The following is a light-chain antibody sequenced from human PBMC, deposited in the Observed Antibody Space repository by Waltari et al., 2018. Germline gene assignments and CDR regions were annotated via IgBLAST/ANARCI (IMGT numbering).Light chain of an antibody. V-gene: IGKV3-15*01. CDR3: QQYNNWPPWT. Sequence: EIVMTQSPATLSVSPGERATLSCRASQSVSSNLAWYQQKPGQAPRLLIYGASTRVTGIPARFSGSGSGTEFTLTISSLQSEDFAVYYCQQYNNWPPWTLGQGTKVESK. CDR2: GAS. J-gene: IGKJ1*01. CDR1: QSVSSN.